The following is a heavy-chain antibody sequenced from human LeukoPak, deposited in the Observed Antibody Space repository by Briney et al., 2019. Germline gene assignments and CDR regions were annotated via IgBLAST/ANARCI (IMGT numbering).Heavy chain of an antibody. CDR3: ARDDAYDSSGYPLGYFQH. Sequence: PGGSLRLSCAASGFTFNNYAMSWVRQAPGKGLEWVAVISYDGSNKYYADSVKGRFTTSRDNSKNTLYLQMNSLRAEDTAVYYCARDDAYDSSGYPLGYFQHWGQGTLVTVSS. CDR1: GFTFNNYA. J-gene: IGHJ1*01. V-gene: IGHV3-30*04. D-gene: IGHD3-22*01. CDR2: ISYDGSNK.